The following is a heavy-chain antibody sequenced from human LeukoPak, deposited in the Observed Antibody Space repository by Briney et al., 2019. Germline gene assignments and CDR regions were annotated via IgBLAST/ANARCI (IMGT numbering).Heavy chain of an antibody. CDR2: INHSGST. Sequence: SETLSLTCAVYGGSFSGYYWSWIRQPPGKGLEWIGEINHSGSTNYNPSLKSRVTISVDTSKNQFSLRLSSVTAADTAVYYCARGQKYRNGYTVTELGSGYFDYWGQGTLVTVSS. CDR1: GGSFSGYY. J-gene: IGHJ4*02. CDR3: ARGQKYRNGYTVTELGSGYFDY. D-gene: IGHD5-18*01. V-gene: IGHV4-34*01.